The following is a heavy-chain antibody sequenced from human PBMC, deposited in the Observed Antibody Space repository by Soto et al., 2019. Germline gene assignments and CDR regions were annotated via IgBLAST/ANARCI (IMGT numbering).Heavy chain of an antibody. CDR1: GYTFTSYD. CDR2: MNPNSGNT. Sequence: GASVKVSCKASGYTFTSYDINWVRQATGQGLEWMGWMNPNSGNTGYAQKFQGRVTMTRNTSISTAYMELSSLRSEDTAVYYCACRIVGATEADYWGQGTLVTVSS. V-gene: IGHV1-8*01. D-gene: IGHD1-26*01. J-gene: IGHJ4*02. CDR3: ACRIVGATEADY.